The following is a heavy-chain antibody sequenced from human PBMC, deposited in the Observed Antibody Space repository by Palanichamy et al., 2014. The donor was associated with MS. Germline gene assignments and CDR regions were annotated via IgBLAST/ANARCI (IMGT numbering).Heavy chain of an antibody. CDR1: GYTFASYG. Sequence: QVQLVQSGAELKKPGASVKVSCKASGYTFASYGITWVRQAPGQGLEWMGWITTYNGHTNYAQNFQGRVTMTTDTSTTTAYMELRSLRSDDTAVYYCARVAVAIPMSKNAFDMWGQGTVVSVSS. J-gene: IGHJ3*02. V-gene: IGHV1-18*01. CDR2: ITTYNGHT. D-gene: IGHD2-21*01. CDR3: ARVAVAIPMSKNAFDM.